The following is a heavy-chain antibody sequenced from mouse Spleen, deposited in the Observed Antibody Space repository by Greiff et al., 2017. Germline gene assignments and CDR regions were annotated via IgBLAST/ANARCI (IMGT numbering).Heavy chain of an antibody. CDR1: GFSLTNYA. CDR3: ARNSYYSNLAWFAY. CDR2: IWSDGST. D-gene: IGHD2-5*01. V-gene: IGHV2-4-1*01. Sequence: VMLVESGPGLVAPSQSLSITCTVSGFSLTNYAVHWVRQSPGKGLEWLGVIWSDGSTDYNAAFISRLSISKDNSKSQVFFKMNSLQADDTAIYYCARNSYYSNLAWFAYWGQGTLVTVSA. J-gene: IGHJ3*01.